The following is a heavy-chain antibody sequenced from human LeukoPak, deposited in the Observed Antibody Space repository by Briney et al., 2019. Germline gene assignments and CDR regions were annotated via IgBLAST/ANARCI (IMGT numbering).Heavy chain of an antibody. CDR1: GYTFTSNY. V-gene: IGHV1-46*01. Sequence: ASVKVSCKAFGYTFTSNYMHWVRQAPGQGPEWMGVISPSGGSTTYAQKFQGRVTLTRDMSTSTDYLELSSLRSEDTAVYYCARGGTHSVLFDYWGQGTLVTVSS. CDR3: ARGGTHSVLFDY. D-gene: IGHD3-16*01. J-gene: IGHJ4*02. CDR2: ISPSGGST.